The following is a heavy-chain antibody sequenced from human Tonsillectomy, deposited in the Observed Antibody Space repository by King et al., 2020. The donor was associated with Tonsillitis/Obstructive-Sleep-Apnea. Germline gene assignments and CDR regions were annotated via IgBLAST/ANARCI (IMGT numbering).Heavy chain of an antibody. CDR2: ISWNSGSI. CDR3: AKDMSATSYYMDV. CDR1: GFTFDDFA. J-gene: IGHJ6*03. V-gene: IGHV3-9*01. D-gene: IGHD5-12*01. Sequence: VQLVESGGGLVQPGRSLRLSCAASGFTFDDFAMHWVRQAPGKGLEWVSGISWNSGSIDYADSVKGRFTTSRDNAKNSLYLQMNSLRAEDTALYYCAKDMSATSYYMDVWGKGTTVIVSS.